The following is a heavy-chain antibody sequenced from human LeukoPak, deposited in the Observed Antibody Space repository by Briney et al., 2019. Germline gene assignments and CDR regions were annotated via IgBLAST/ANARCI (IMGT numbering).Heavy chain of an antibody. CDR3: TRAYDSGTYSSFDY. D-gene: IGHD3-10*01. CDR1: GFSFTSYW. V-gene: IGHV3-74*01. Sequence: PGGSLRLSCAASGFSFTSYWMHWARQAPGKGLVWVSCINTDGSGTTYADSVKGRFTISRDDAKNTLYLQMNGLRAEDTTVYYCTRAYDSGTYSSFDYWGQGTLVTVTS. CDR2: INTDGSGT. J-gene: IGHJ4*02.